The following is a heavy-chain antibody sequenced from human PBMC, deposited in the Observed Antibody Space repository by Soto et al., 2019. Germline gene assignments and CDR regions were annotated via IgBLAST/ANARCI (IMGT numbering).Heavy chain of an antibody. CDR1: GGSISSSSYY. CDR2: IYYSGST. D-gene: IGHD2-21*02. V-gene: IGHV4-39*01. Sequence: PSETLSLTCTVSGGSISSSSYYWGWIRQPPGKGLEWIGSIYYSGSTYYNPSLKSRVTISVDTSKNQFSLKLSSVTAADTAVYYCASEVVVTDIRINWFDPWGQGTLVTVSS. J-gene: IGHJ5*02. CDR3: ASEVVVTDIRINWFDP.